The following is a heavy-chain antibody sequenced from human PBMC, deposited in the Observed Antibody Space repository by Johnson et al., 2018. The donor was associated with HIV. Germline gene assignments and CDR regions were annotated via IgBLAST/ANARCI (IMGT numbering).Heavy chain of an antibody. CDR3: AREGLWWGAFDI. CDR2: IKSKTDGGTT. J-gene: IGHJ3*02. D-gene: IGHD2-21*01. CDR1: GFTFINAW. V-gene: IGHV3-15*01. Sequence: VQLVESGGGLVQPGGSLRLSCAASGFTFINAWMSWVRQAPGKGLEWVGRIKSKTDGGTTDYAAPVKGRFTISRDDSKNTLYLQMNSLRAEDTAVYYCAREGLWWGAFDIWGQGTMVTVSS.